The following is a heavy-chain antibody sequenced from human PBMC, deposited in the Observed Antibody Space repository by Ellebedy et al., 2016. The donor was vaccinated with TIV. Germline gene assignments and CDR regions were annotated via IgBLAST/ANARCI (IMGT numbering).Heavy chain of an antibody. CDR1: GFTFGDYA. D-gene: IGHD3-22*01. J-gene: IGHJ4*02. Sequence: GESLKISXTASGFTFGDYAMSWFRQAPGKGLEWVGFIRSKAYGGTTEYAASVKGRFTISRDDSKSIAYLQMNSLKTEDTAVYYCTRAIDHYYDSSGYYFDYWGQGTLVTVSS. V-gene: IGHV3-49*03. CDR3: TRAIDHYYDSSGYYFDY. CDR2: IRSKAYGGTT.